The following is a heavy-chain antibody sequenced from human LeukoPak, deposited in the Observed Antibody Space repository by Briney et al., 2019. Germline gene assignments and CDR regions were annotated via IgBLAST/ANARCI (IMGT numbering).Heavy chain of an antibody. CDR2: IYYSGSA. CDR1: GGSISSSSYY. CDR3: ANDILTGYYKRSPRPGYYYMDV. V-gene: IGHV4-39*01. D-gene: IGHD3-9*01. Sequence: SETLSLTCTVSGGSISSSSYYWGWIRQPPGKGLEWIGSIYYSGSAYYNPSLKSRVTISVDTSKNQFSLKLSSVTAADTAVYYCANDILTGYYKRSPRPGYYYMDVWGKGTAVTISS. J-gene: IGHJ6*03.